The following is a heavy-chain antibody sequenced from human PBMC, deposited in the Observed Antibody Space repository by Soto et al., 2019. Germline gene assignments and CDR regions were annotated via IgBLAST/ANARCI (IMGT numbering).Heavy chain of an antibody. CDR3: AKASTYEYVWGSFRYYFDH. CDR2: ISGSGDRT. V-gene: IGHV3-23*01. J-gene: IGHJ4*02. CDR1: GFSFNIYA. Sequence: LRLSCAASGFSFNIYAMSWVRQAPGKGLEWVSGISGSGDRTHYVDSVKGRFTISRDNVKNTLYLQMNSLRAEDTALYYCAKASTYEYVWGSFRYYFDHWGQGALVTVSS. D-gene: IGHD3-16*02.